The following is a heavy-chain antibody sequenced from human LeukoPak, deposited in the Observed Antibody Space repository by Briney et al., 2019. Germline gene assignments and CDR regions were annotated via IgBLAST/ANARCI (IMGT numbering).Heavy chain of an antibody. V-gene: IGHV4-59*01. D-gene: IGHD1-26*01. CDR2: IYYSGST. J-gene: IGHJ4*02. Sequence: PSETLSLTCTVSGGSISSYYWSWIRQPPGKGLEWIGYIYYSGSTNYNPSLKSRVTISVDTSKNQFSLKLSSVPAADTAVYYCAREHPSIVGATDYFDYWGQGTLVTVSS. CDR1: GGSISSYY. CDR3: AREHPSIVGATDYFDY.